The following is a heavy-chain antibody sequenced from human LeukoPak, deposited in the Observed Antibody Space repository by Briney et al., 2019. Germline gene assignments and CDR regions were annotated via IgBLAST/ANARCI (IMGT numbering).Heavy chain of an antibody. Sequence: SVKVSCKASGGTFSSYAISWVRQAPGQGLEWMGGIIPIFGTANCAQKFQGRVTITADESTSTAYMELSSLRSEDTAVYYCARVLGYTLGAFDYWGQGTLVTVSS. CDR2: IIPIFGTA. V-gene: IGHV1-69*13. CDR1: GGTFSSYA. D-gene: IGHD5-18*01. CDR3: ARVLGYTLGAFDY. J-gene: IGHJ4*02.